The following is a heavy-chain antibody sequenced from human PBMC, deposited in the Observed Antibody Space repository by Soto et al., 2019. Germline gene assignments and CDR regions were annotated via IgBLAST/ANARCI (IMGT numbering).Heavy chain of an antibody. J-gene: IGHJ4*02. D-gene: IGHD1-7*01. V-gene: IGHV1-3*01. Sequence: GASVKVSCKASGYTFTIYAMHWVRQAPGQRLEWMGWINAYNGNTKYAQKLQGRVTITRDTSTSTAYMELRSLRSDDTAVYYCAREYVGTSLFDYWGQGTLVTVSS. CDR1: GYTFTIYA. CDR2: INAYNGNT. CDR3: AREYVGTSLFDY.